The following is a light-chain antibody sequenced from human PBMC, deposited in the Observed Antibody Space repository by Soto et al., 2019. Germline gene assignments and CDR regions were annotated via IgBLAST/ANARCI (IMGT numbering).Light chain of an antibody. V-gene: IGLV2-14*01. CDR2: DVT. Sequence: QSALTQPASVSGSPGQSITISCTGTSSDVGGYIYVSWYQQHPGKAPKLMIYDVTSRPSGVSYRFSGSKSGNTASLTISGLQAEDEADYYCRSYTPSSSSLFXTGIKVTVL. CDR1: SSDVGGYIY. CDR3: RSYTPSSSSL. J-gene: IGLJ1*01.